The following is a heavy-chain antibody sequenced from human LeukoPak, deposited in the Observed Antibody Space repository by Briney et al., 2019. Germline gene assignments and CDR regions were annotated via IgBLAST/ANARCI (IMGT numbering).Heavy chain of an antibody. CDR1: GYTSTSYY. V-gene: IGHV1-46*01. J-gene: IGHJ4*02. Sequence: ASVKLSCKASGYTSTSYYMHWVRQAPGQGLEWMGIITPSGGSTSYAQKFQGRVTMTRDTSTSTVYMELSGLRSEDTAVYYCVRGTGDLDYWGQGTLVTVSS. CDR3: VRGTGDLDY. D-gene: IGHD7-27*01. CDR2: ITPSGGST.